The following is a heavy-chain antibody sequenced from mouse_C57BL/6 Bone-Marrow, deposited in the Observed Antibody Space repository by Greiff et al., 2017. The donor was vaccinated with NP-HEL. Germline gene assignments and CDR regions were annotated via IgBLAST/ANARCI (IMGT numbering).Heavy chain of an antibody. V-gene: IGHV1-54*01. Sequence: VQLQQSGAELVRPGTSVKVSCKASGYAFTNYLIEWVKQRPGQGLEWIGVINPGSGGTNYNEKFKGKATLTADKSSSTAYMQLSSLTSEDSAVYFCASGRGPFDYWGQGTTLTVSS. CDR2: INPGSGGT. J-gene: IGHJ2*01. D-gene: IGHD3-2*02. CDR1: GYAFTNYL. CDR3: ASGRGPFDY.